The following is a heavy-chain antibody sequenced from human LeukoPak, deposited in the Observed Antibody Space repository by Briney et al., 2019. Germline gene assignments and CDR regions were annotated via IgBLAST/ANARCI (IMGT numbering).Heavy chain of an antibody. V-gene: IGHV3-30*18. CDR3: AKDQGHIVVVPAAMPGSWGVLDY. CDR2: ISYDGSNK. CDR1: GFTFSDYS. J-gene: IGHJ4*02. Sequence: GGSLRLSCAASGFTFSDYSMNWVRQAPGKGLEWVAVISYDGSNKYYADSVKGRFTISRDNSKNTLYLQMNSLRAEDTAVYYCAKDQGHIVVVPAAMPGSWGVLDYWGQGTLVTVSS. D-gene: IGHD2-2*01.